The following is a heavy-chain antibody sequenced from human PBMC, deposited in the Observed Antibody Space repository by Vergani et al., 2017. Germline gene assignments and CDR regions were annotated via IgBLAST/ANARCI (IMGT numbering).Heavy chain of an antibody. CDR1: GGTFSSYA. D-gene: IGHD3-22*01. Sequence: QVQLVQSGAEVKKPGSSVKVSCKASGGTFSSYAISWARQAPGQGLEWMGGIIPIFGTANYAQKFQGRVTITADKSTSTAYMELSSLSSEDTAGYYCARGVDSNYYYSSGYYYGAFDIWGQGTMVTVSS. J-gene: IGHJ3*02. CDR2: IIPIFGTA. V-gene: IGHV1-69*06. CDR3: ARGVDSNYYYSSGYYYGAFDI.